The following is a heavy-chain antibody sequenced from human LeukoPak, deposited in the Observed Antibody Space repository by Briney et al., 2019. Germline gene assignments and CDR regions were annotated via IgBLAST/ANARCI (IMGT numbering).Heavy chain of an antibody. CDR2: IWYDGSNK. CDR1: GFTFSSYG. D-gene: IGHD6-13*01. V-gene: IGHV3-33*01. Sequence: PGGSLRLSCAASGFTFSSYGMHWVRQAPGKGLEWVAVIWYDGSNKYYADSVKGRFTISRDNSKNTLYLQMNSLRAEDTAVYYCARDLRDDIAAGCDYWGQGTPVTVSS. J-gene: IGHJ4*02. CDR3: ARDLRDDIAAGCDY.